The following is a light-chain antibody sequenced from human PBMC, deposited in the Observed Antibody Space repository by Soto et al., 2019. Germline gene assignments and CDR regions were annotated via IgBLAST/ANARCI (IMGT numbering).Light chain of an antibody. Sequence: IVVTQSPATLSVTPGERATLSCRASQSVSSNLAWYQQKPGQTPRLLIYGASTRATGIPARFSGSGSGTEFTLTISSLQSEDFAIYYCQQYNNWLMLSFGGGTKVDI. J-gene: IGKJ4*01. CDR3: QQYNNWLMLS. CDR1: QSVSSN. V-gene: IGKV3-15*01. CDR2: GAS.